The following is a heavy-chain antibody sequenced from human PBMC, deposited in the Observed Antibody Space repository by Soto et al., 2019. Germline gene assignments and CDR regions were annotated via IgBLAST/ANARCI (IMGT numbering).Heavy chain of an antibody. CDR3: GRDLEEGYFDY. CDR2: ISSSSSYT. Sequence: GGSLRLSCAASGFTFSDYYMSWIRQAPGKGLEWVSYISSSSSYTNYADSVKGRFTISRDNAKNSLYLQMNSLRAEDTAVYYCGRDLEEGYFDYWGQGTLVTVSS. J-gene: IGHJ4*02. CDR1: GFTFSDYY. V-gene: IGHV3-11*06.